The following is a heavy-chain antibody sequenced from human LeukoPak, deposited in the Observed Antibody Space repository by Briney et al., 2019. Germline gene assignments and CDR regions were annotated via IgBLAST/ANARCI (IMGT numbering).Heavy chain of an antibody. CDR1: GFTFSSYG. CDR2: IRYDGSNE. V-gene: IGHV3-30*02. J-gene: IGHJ4*02. D-gene: IGHD5-24*01. CDR3: AKLKRWLQWGIDY. Sequence: GGSLRLSCAASGFTFSSYGMHWVRQAPGKGLEWVSFIRYDGSNEYYADSVRGRFTISRDNSKNTLYLQMNSLRAEDTAVYYCAKLKRWLQWGIDYWGQGTLVTVSS.